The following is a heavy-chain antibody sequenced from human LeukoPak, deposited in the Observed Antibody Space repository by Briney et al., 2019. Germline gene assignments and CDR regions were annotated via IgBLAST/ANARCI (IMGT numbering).Heavy chain of an antibody. V-gene: IGHV3-7*01. CDR3: ARDYEYGGNVFCDY. CDR1: GFTFNSYW. Sequence: GGSLRLSCVASGFTFNSYWMSWVRQAPGKGLEWVANIKQDGSEKYYVDSVKGRFTISRDNAKNSVYLQMSSLRAEERAVYYCARDYEYGGNVFCDYWGQGTLVTVSS. J-gene: IGHJ4*02. D-gene: IGHD4-23*01. CDR2: IKQDGSEK.